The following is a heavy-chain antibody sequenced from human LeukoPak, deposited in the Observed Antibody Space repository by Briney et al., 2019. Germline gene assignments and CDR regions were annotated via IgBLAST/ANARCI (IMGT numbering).Heavy chain of an antibody. V-gene: IGHV3-7*01. J-gene: IGHJ4*02. CDR1: GFTFSSYW. D-gene: IGHD3-10*01. CDR3: ARDPRGSLFDY. CDR2: IKQDGSEK. Sequence: GGSLRLSCAASGFTFSSYWMSWVRQAPGKGLEWVANIKQDGSEKYYVDSVKGRFTISRDNAKNSLYLQMNCLRAEDTAVYYCARDPRGSLFDYWGQGTLVTVSS.